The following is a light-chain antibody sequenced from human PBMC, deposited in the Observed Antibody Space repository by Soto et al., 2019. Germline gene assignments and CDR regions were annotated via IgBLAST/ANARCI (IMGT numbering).Light chain of an antibody. Sequence: DIQVTQSPATLSAFVGYRVTISCRARQSIGTWLAWYQQKPGKAPKLLIYDASTLESGVPSRFSGSGSGTEFTLTISSLQPEDVATYYCQEYNSYPVSFGQGTRLE. CDR3: QEYNSYPVS. CDR2: DAS. CDR1: QSIGTW. J-gene: IGKJ5*01. V-gene: IGKV1-5*01.